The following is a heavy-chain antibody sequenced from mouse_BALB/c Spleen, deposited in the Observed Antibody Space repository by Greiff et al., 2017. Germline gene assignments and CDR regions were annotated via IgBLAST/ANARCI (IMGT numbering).Heavy chain of an antibody. V-gene: IGHV1-69*02. J-gene: IGHJ1*01. CDR1: GYTFTSYW. D-gene: IGHD1-1*02. CDR2: IYPSDSYT. CDR3: TSGGPHWYFDV. Sequence: QVQLQQPGAELVRPGASVKLSCKASGYTFTSYWINWVKQRPGQGLEWIGNIYPSDSYTNYNQKFKDKATLTVDKSSSTAYMQLSSPTSEDSAVYYCTSGGPHWYFDVWGAGTTVTVSS.